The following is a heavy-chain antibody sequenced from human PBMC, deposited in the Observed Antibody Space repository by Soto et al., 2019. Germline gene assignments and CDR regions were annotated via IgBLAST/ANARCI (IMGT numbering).Heavy chain of an antibody. CDR1: GFTFSSYA. CDR3: ARDQAAGGTISRYFQD. V-gene: IGHV3-23*01. J-gene: IGHJ1*01. CDR2: ISGGGSTT. Sequence: EVQLLESGGGLVQPEGSLRLSCEASGFTFSSYAMGWVRQAPGKGLEWVSGISGGGSTTYYADSVKGRFTISRDNSKNTLYLQLNSLRAEDTAVYYCARDQAAGGTISRYFQDWGQGTLVTVSS. D-gene: IGHD6-13*01.